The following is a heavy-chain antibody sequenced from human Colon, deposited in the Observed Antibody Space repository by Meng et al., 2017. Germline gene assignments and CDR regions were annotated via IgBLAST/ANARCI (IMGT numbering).Heavy chain of an antibody. D-gene: IGHD6-19*01. V-gene: IGHV4-61*08. Sequence: VQLQGSGPGLLRPSETLSLTCTVSGGSVTITGYYWSWIRQSPGKGLEWIGYIYYTGTTNYNPSLKSRVTISVDTSKNQFSLKLSSVTPADTAVYFCARDNLLTSGSRFCFDYWGQGALVTVSS. CDR2: IYYTGTT. CDR1: GGSVTITGYY. J-gene: IGHJ4*02. CDR3: ARDNLLTSGSRFCFDY.